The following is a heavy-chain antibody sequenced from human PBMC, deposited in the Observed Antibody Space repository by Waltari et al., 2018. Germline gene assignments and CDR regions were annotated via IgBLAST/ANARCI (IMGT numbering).Heavy chain of an antibody. Sequence: QVQLQESGPGLVKPSETLSLTRAVSGYSISSGYYWGWNRQPPGKGMEWIRSIYHSGSTYYNPSLKSRVTISVDTSKNQFSLKLSSVTAADTAVYYCARHGTTVTPDAFDIWGQGTMVTVSS. J-gene: IGHJ3*02. V-gene: IGHV4-38-2*01. CDR2: IYHSGST. CDR3: ARHGTTVTPDAFDI. CDR1: GYSISSGYY. D-gene: IGHD4-17*01.